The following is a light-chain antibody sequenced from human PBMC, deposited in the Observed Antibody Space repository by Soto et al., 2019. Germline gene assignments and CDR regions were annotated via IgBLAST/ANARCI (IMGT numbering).Light chain of an antibody. CDR3: QQYHKWPPIT. Sequence: EIVLTQSPATLSLSPGERATLSCRASPSVTNYLAWYQQKPGQPPRLLIYDASTRATGIPARFSGSGSGTEFTLTISSLQSEDSAVYYCQQYHKWPPITFGQGTRLEIK. J-gene: IGKJ5*01. CDR1: PSVTNY. V-gene: IGKV3-15*01. CDR2: DAS.